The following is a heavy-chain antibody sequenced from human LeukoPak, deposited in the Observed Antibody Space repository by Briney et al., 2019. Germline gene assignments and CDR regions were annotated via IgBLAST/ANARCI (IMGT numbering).Heavy chain of an antibody. CDR1: GYTLTELS. CDR2: VSTNNSNT. J-gene: IGHJ4*02. D-gene: IGHD3-22*01. V-gene: IGHV1-18*01. Sequence: GASVKVSCKVSGYTLTELSMHWVRQAPGQGLEWMGWVSTNNSNTNYAQKIQGRVAMTTDTSTSTGYMDLRTLRSEDTAVYYCVISYYDATGYYDYWGQGTLVSVSS. CDR3: VISYYDATGYYDY.